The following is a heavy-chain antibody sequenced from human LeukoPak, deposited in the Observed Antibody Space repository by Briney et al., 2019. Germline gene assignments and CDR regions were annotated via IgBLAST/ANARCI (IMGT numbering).Heavy chain of an antibody. D-gene: IGHD6-13*01. CDR1: GGYISSSSYY. CDR3: ACCIAAAGTWFDP. J-gene: IGHJ5*02. CDR2: IYYSGST. Sequence: SETLSLTCTVSGGYISSSSYYWGWIRQPPGKGLEWIGSIYYSGSTYYNPSLKSRVTISVDTSKDQFSLKLSSVTAADTAVYYCACCIAAAGTWFDPWGQGTLVTVSS. V-gene: IGHV4-39*07.